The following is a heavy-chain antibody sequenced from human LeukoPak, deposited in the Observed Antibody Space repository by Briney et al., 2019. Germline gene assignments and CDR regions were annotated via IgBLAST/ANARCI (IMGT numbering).Heavy chain of an antibody. Sequence: PGGSLRLSCAASGFTFSSYWMSWVRQAPGKGLEWVANIKQDGSEKYYVDSVKGRFTISRDNAKNSLYLQMNSLRAEDTAVYYCASNWPSYDCSGYYTSPNYFEYWGQGTLVTVSS. CDR3: ASNWPSYDCSGYYTSPNYFEY. CDR1: GFTFSSYW. J-gene: IGHJ4*02. V-gene: IGHV3-7*01. CDR2: IKQDGSEK. D-gene: IGHD3-22*01.